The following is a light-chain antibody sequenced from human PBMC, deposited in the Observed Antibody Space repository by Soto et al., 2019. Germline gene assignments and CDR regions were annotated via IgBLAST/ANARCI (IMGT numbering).Light chain of an antibody. CDR3: HHYGSTLLP. Sequence: EIVLTQSPGTLSLSPGERATLSCRASRSVNNNYLAWYQQKPGQAPSLLIYGASKRTTGVPDRFSGSGSDTEFTLIISRLEPEDFAVYYCHHYGSTLLPFGGGTKVEIK. CDR2: GAS. J-gene: IGKJ4*01. V-gene: IGKV3-20*01. CDR1: RSVNNNY.